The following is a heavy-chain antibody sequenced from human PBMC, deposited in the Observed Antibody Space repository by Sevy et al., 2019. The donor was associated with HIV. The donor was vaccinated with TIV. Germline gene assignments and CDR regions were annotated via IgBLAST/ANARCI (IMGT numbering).Heavy chain of an antibody. Sequence: SETLSLTCAVSGVSISSDNWWNWVRQPPGNGLEWIGQIHHFGYTNYNVSRKSRVTVSMDKSSNYFSLNLTSVTAADTAVYDCASAPTKNIVAPTRWGQGILVTVSS. V-gene: IGHV4-4*02. J-gene: IGHJ4*02. CDR1: GVSISSDNW. CDR2: IHHFGYT. CDR3: ASAPTKNIVAPTR. D-gene: IGHD1-26*01.